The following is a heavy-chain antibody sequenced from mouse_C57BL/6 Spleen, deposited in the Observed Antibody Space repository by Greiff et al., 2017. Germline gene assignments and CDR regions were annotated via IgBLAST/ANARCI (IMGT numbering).Heavy chain of an antibody. CDR3: ARRGFITTVVAPFDD. CDR2: IDPSASST. V-gene: IGHV1-69*01. CDR1: GYTFTSYW. D-gene: IGHD1-1*01. Sequence: VQLQQSGAELVMPGASVKLSCKASGYTFTSYWMHWVQQRPGQGLKWIGEIDPSASSTNYNQKFKGKSTLTVDKSSRTAYMQLSSLTSEDSAVYYCARRGFITTVVAPFDDGGQGTTLTVAS. J-gene: IGHJ2*01.